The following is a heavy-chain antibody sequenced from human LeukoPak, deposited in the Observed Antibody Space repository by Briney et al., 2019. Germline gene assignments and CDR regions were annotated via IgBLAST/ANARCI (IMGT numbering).Heavy chain of an antibody. Sequence: GGSLRLSCAASGFTFSSYWMNWVRQAPGKGLEWVANINQDGTEKYYADSVKGRFTISRDNANNSLYLQMNSLRAEDTALYYCAKGLNFGAFDIWGQGTMVTVSS. J-gene: IGHJ3*02. D-gene: IGHD1-7*01. CDR3: AKGLNFGAFDI. V-gene: IGHV3-7*03. CDR2: INQDGTEK. CDR1: GFTFSSYW.